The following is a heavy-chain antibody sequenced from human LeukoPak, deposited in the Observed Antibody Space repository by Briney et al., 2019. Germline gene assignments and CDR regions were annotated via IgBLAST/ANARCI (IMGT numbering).Heavy chain of an antibody. V-gene: IGHV3-23*01. CDR3: ATYHSGRFFDY. D-gene: IGHD6-19*01. Sequence: GGSLRLSCAASGFTFSTYSMNWVRQAPGKGLEWVSSISAGGSTSCADSVKGRFTISRGNSKNTLYLQMDSLRAEDTALYYCATYHSGRFFDYWGQGTLVTVSS. J-gene: IGHJ4*02. CDR1: GFTFSTYS. CDR2: ISAGGST.